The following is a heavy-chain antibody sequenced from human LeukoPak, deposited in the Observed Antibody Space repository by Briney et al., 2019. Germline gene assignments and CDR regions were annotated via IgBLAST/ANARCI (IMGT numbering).Heavy chain of an antibody. J-gene: IGHJ4*02. V-gene: IGHV3-30*02. CDR1: GFTFSSYE. CDR2: IRYDGSNK. Sequence: GGSLRLSCAASGFTFSSYEMNWVRQAPGKGLEWVAFIRYDGSNKYYADSVKGRFTISRDNSKNTLYLQMNSLRAEDTAVYYCAKDGGDDFWSGYLYYFDYWGQGTLVTVSS. CDR3: AKDGGDDFWSGYLYYFDY. D-gene: IGHD3-3*01.